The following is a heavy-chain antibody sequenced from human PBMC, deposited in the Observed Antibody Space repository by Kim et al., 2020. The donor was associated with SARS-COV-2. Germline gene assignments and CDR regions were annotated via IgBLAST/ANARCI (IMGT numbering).Heavy chain of an antibody. CDR1: GFTVSSNY. Sequence: GGSLRLSCAASGFTVSSNYMSWVRQAPGKGLEWVSVIYSGGSTYYADSAKGRFTISRDNSKNTLYLQLNSLRAEDTAVYYCARAARGATTPLMGYGMDVWGQGTTVTVSS. CDR2: IYSGGST. CDR3: ARAARGATTPLMGYGMDV. J-gene: IGHJ6*02. V-gene: IGHV3-66*01. D-gene: IGHD1-1*01.